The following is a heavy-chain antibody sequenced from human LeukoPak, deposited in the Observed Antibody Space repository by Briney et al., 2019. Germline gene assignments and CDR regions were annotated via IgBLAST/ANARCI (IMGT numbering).Heavy chain of an antibody. CDR2: IFDSGGT. CDR3: ARDASYYGMDV. CDR1: GGSISSYY. V-gene: IGHV4-59*01. Sequence: ASETLSLTCTVFGGSISSYYWGWIRQPPGKGLEWIGYIFDSGGTKYNPSLKSRVTISIDTSKNQFSLKLSSVTAADTAVYYCARDASYYGMDVWGQGTTVTVSS. J-gene: IGHJ6*02.